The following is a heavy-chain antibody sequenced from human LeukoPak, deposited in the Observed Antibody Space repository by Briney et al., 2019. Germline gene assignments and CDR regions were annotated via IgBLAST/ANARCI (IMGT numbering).Heavy chain of an antibody. CDR2: IIPIFGTA. CDR3: AREVYSNYWDYFDY. V-gene: IGHV1-69*05. Sequence: SVKVSCKASGGTFSSYAISWVRQAPGQGLEWMGGIIPIFGTANYAQKFQGRVTITTDESTSTAYMELSSPRSEDTAVYYCAREVYSNYWDYFDYWGQGTLVTVSS. CDR1: GGTFSSYA. D-gene: IGHD4-11*01. J-gene: IGHJ4*02.